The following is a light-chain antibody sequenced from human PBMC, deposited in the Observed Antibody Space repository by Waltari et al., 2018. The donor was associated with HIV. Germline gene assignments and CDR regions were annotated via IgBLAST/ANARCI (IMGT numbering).Light chain of an antibody. CDR1: NIGSKT. CDR3: QVWETIGDHRV. CDR2: DDS. Sequence: SYVMTQSTSVSVAPGQTARITCGGYNIGSKTVHWYQQKPGQAPVLVVYDDSVRPSGIPERFAGSNSGNTATLTISRVEAGDEAGYYCQVWETIGDHRVFGGGTTLTVL. V-gene: IGLV3-21*02. J-gene: IGLJ3*02.